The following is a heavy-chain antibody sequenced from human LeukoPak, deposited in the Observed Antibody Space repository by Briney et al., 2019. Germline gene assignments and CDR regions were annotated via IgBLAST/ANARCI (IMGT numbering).Heavy chain of an antibody. J-gene: IGHJ4*02. V-gene: IGHV3-23*01. CDR3: AKGSGSGSYYNGVSFQ. D-gene: IGHD3-10*01. Sequence: GGSLRLSCAASGFTFSSYAMSWVRQAPGKGLEWVSAISGSGGSTYYADSVKGRFTISRDNSKNTLYLQMNSLRAEDTAVYYCAKGSGSGSYYNGVSFQWGQGTLVTVSS. CDR2: ISGSGGST. CDR1: GFTFSSYA.